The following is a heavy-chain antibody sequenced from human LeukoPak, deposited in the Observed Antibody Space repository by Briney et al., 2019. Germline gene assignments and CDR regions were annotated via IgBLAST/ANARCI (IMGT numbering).Heavy chain of an antibody. V-gene: IGHV3-23*01. Sequence: GGPLRLSCAASGFTFSSYAMSWVRQAPGKGLEWVSAISGSGGATYYADSVKGRFTISRDDPHNTLYLQMNSLRAEDTAVYFCARGGVDYYGSGTYYLMYYFDYWGQGALVTVSS. D-gene: IGHD3-10*01. J-gene: IGHJ4*02. CDR2: ISGSGGAT. CDR3: ARGGVDYYGSGTYYLMYYFDY. CDR1: GFTFSSYA.